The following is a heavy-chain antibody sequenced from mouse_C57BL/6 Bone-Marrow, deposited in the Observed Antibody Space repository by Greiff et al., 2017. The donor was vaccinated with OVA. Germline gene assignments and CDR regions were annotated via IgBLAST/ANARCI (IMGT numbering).Heavy chain of an antibody. D-gene: IGHD2-3*01. CDR2: IYPGNSDT. J-gene: IGHJ2*01. CDR3: TRWLLRKNFDY. Sequence: EVQLQQSGTVLARPGASVKMSCKTYGYTFTSYWMHWVKQRPGQGLEWIGAIYPGNSDTSYNQKFKGKAKLTAVTSASTAYMELSSLTNEDSAVYYCTRWLLRKNFDYWGQGTTLTVSS. CDR1: GYTFTSYW. V-gene: IGHV1-5*01.